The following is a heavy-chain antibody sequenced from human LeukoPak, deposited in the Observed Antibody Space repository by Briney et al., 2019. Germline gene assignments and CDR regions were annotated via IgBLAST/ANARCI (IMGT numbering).Heavy chain of an antibody. D-gene: IGHD4-17*01. CDR1: GYTFTSYY. Sequence: ASVKVSCKASGYTFTSYYMHWVRQAPGQGLEWMGIINPSGGSTSYAQKFQGRVTMTRDTSISTAYMELSRLRSDDTAVYYCARVRWRGYGDYGSDYWGQGTLVTVSS. V-gene: IGHV1-46*01. CDR2: INPSGGST. J-gene: IGHJ4*02. CDR3: ARVRWRGYGDYGSDY.